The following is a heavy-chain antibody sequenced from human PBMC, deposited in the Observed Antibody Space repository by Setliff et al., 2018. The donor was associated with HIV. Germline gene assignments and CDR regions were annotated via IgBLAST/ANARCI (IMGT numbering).Heavy chain of an antibody. CDR2: IYYSGST. CDR3: ARMFQPSSSPFDF. V-gene: IGHV4-31*03. CDR1: GDSISSGGYY. J-gene: IGHJ4*02. Sequence: SETLSLTCTVSGDSISSGGYYWSWIRQFPGKGLEWIGYIYYSGSTYYNPSLQSRLTMSVDTSKNQVSLRLRSVTAADTAVYYCARMFQPSSSPFDFWGRGILVTVSS. D-gene: IGHD6-13*01.